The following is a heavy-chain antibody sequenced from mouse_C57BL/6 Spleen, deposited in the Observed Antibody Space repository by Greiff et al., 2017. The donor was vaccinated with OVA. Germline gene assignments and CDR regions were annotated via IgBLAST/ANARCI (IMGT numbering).Heavy chain of an antibody. J-gene: IGHJ1*03. V-gene: IGHV1-82*01. Sequence: VQLQQSGPELVKPGASVKISCKASGYAFSSSWMNWVKQRPGKGLEWIGRIYPGDGDTNYNGKFKGKATLTADKSSSTAYMQLSSLTSEDSAVYFCARSTWYFDVWGTGTTVTVSS. CDR3: ARSTWYFDV. CDR2: IYPGDGDT. CDR1: GYAFSSSW.